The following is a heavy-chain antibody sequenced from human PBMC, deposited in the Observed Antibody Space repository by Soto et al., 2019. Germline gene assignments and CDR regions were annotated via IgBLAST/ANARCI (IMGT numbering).Heavy chain of an antibody. D-gene: IGHD3-3*01. CDR3: ARDGPFSGDFWSGFRYFDY. V-gene: IGHV4-59*06. Sequence: SETLSLTCTVSGGSISSYYWNWIRHHPGKGLEWIGYIYHSGSTYYNPSLKSRVTISIDTSKNQFSLKLSSVTAADTAVYYCARDGPFSGDFWSGFRYFDYWGQGTLVTVSS. CDR2: IYHSGST. J-gene: IGHJ4*02. CDR1: GGSISSYY.